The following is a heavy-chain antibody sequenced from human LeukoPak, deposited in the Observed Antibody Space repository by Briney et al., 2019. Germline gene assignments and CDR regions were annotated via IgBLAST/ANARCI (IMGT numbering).Heavy chain of an antibody. D-gene: IGHD1-7*01. CDR3: AVNYASPHIIDY. V-gene: IGHV4-59*06. J-gene: IGHJ4*02. Sequence: SETLSLTCTVSGGSIRSHYWSWIRQPPGKGLEWIGYIYYSGSTYYNPSLKSRVTISVDTSKNQFSLKLSSVTAADTAVYYCAVNYASPHIIDYWGQGTLVTVSS. CDR1: GGSIRSHY. CDR2: IYYSGST.